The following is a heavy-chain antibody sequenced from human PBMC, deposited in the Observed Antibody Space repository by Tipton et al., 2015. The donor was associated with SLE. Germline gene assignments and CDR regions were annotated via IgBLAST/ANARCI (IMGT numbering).Heavy chain of an antibody. CDR2: INHSGST. V-gene: IGHV4-34*01. CDR3: ARDSSGSMGAFDI. CDR1: GGSFSGYY. D-gene: IGHD6-19*01. J-gene: IGHJ3*02. Sequence: TLSLTCAVYGGSFSGYYWSWIRQPPGKGLEWIGEINHSGSTNYNPSLKSRVTISVDTSKNQFSLKLSSVTAADTTVYYCARDSSGSMGAFDIWGQGTMVTVSS.